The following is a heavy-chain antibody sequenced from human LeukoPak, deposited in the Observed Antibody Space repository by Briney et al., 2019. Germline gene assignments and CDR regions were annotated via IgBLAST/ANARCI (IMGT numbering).Heavy chain of an antibody. CDR3: ATSRPGIAVAGTRRYWYFDL. D-gene: IGHD6-19*01. J-gene: IGHJ2*01. Sequence: SETLSLTCTVSGYSISSGYYWGWIRQPPGKGLEWIGSIYHSGSTYYNPSLKSRVTMSVDTSKTQFSLKLSSVTAADTAVYYCATSRPGIAVAGTRRYWYFDLWGRGTLVTVSS. CDR1: GYSISSGYY. V-gene: IGHV4-38-2*02. CDR2: IYHSGST.